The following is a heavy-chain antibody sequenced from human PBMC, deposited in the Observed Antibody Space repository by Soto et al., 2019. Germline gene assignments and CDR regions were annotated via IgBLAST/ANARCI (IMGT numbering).Heavy chain of an antibody. J-gene: IGHJ4*02. D-gene: IGHD2-15*01. CDR1: GFTFSSYA. CDR3: ARGRYCSGGSHCPYFDY. Sequence: GGSLRLSCAASGFTFSSYAMHWVRQAPGKGLEWVAVISYDGSNKYYADSVKGRFTISRDNSKNTLYLQMNSLRAEDTAVYYCARGRYCSGGSHCPYFDYWGQGTLVTVSS. V-gene: IGHV3-30*04. CDR2: ISYDGSNK.